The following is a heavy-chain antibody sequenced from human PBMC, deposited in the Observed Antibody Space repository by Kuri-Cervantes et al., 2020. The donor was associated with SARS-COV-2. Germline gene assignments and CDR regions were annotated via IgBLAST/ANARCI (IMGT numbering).Heavy chain of an antibody. D-gene: IGHD4-23*01. V-gene: IGHV3-53*01. CDR1: GFTVSSNY. CDR2: IYSGGST. J-gene: IGHJ6*03. CDR3: AREVRTVGYYYYMDV. Sequence: GESLKISCAASGFTVSSNYMSWVRQAPGKGLEWVSVIYSGGSTYYADSVKGRFTISRDNSKNTLYLQMNSLRAGDTAVYYCAREVRTVGYYYYMDVWGKGTTVTVSS.